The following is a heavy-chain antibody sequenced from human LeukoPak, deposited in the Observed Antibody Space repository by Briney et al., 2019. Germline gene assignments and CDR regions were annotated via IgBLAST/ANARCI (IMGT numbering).Heavy chain of an antibody. Sequence: SETLSLTCTVSGGSISSSSYYWGWIRQPPGKGLEWIGSIYYSGSTYYNPSLKSRVTISVDTSKNQFSLNLSSVTAADTAVYYCATHKPDYGDRTAFDYWGQGTLVTVSS. CDR1: GGSISSSSYY. V-gene: IGHV4-39*01. J-gene: IGHJ4*02. D-gene: IGHD4-17*01. CDR3: ATHKPDYGDRTAFDY. CDR2: IYYSGST.